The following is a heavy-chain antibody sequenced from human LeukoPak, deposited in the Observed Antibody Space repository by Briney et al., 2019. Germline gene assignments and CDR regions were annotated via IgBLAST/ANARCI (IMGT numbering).Heavy chain of an antibody. D-gene: IGHD5-18*01. CDR1: GFTFSSYA. CDR3: AKISHTAMVISRFDY. V-gene: IGHV3-23*01. J-gene: IGHJ4*02. Sequence: GGSLRLSCAASGFTFSSYAMSWVRQAPGKGLEWVSAISGSGGSTYYADSAKGRFTISRDNSKNTLYLQMNSLRAEDTAVYYCAKISHTAMVISRFDYWGQGTLVTVSS. CDR2: ISGSGGST.